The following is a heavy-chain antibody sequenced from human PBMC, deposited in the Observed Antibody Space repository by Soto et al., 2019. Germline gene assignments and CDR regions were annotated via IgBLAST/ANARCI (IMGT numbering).Heavy chain of an antibody. CDR3: ARHMSGYPLYYYYGMDV. Sequence: SVKVSCKASGGTFSSYAISWVRQAPGQGLEWMGGIIPIFGTANYAQKFQGRVTITADKSTSTAYMELSSLRSEDTAVYYCARHMSGYPLYYYYGMDVWGQGTTVTVSS. J-gene: IGHJ6*02. D-gene: IGHD5-12*01. CDR1: GGTFSSYA. CDR2: IIPIFGTA. V-gene: IGHV1-69*06.